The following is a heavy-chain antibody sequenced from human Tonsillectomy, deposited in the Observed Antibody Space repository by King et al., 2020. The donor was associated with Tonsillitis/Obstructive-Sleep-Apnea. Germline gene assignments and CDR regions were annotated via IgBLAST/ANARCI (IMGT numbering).Heavy chain of an antibody. V-gene: IGHV3-7*04. Sequence: VQLVESGGGLVQPGGSLRLSCAASGFTFSSYCMSWVRQAPGKGLEWVANIKQDGREKYYVDSVKGRFTISRDNAKNSLYLQMNSLRAEDTAVYYCARDLLTSFSFDYWGQGTLVTVSS. D-gene: IGHD4/OR15-4a*01. J-gene: IGHJ4*02. CDR2: IKQDGREK. CDR3: ARDLLTSFSFDY. CDR1: GFTFSSYC.